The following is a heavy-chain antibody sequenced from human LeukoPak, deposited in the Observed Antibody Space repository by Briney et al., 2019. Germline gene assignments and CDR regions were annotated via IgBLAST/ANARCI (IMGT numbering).Heavy chain of an antibody. CDR3: AAIGAMTSDVFDL. CDR2: IWYDGSNK. J-gene: IGHJ3*01. Sequence: GGSLRLSCAASGFTFSSYDMHWVRQAPGKGLEWVAVIWYDGSNKYYADSVKGRFTISRDNSKNTLYLQMNSLRAEDTAVYYCAAIGAMTSDVFDLWGQGTMVTVSS. D-gene: IGHD4-11*01. CDR1: GFTFSSYD. V-gene: IGHV3-33*01.